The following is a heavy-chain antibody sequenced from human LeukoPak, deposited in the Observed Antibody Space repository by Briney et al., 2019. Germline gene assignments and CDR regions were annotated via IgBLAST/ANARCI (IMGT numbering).Heavy chain of an antibody. Sequence: ASVKVSCKASGYTFTSYAMNWVRQAPGQGLEWMGWINTNTGNPTYAQGFTGRFVFSLDTSVSTAYLQISSLKAEDTAVYYCARGELELLLNYYYYMDVWGKGTTVTVSS. CDR1: GYTFTSYA. D-gene: IGHD1-7*01. J-gene: IGHJ6*03. V-gene: IGHV7-4-1*02. CDR3: ARGELELLLNYYYYMDV. CDR2: INTNTGNP.